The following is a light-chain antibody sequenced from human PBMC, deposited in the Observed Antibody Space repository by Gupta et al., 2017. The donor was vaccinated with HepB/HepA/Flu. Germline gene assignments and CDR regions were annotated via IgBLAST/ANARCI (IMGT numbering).Light chain of an antibody. CDR2: WAS. CDR3: QQYYSTPLT. Sequence: DILMTQSPACLAVSLGKRATINCKSSQTVLTSSNNENYLAWYQQKPGQPPKLLIYWASTRESGVPDRFSGSGSGTDFTLTISSLQAEDVAVYYCQQYYSTPLTFGQGTRLEIK. CDR1: QTVLTSSNNENY. J-gene: IGKJ1*01. V-gene: IGKV4-1*01.